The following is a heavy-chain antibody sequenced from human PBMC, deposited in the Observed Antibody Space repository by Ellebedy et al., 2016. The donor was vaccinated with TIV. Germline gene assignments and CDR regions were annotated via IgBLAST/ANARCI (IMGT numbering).Heavy chain of an antibody. Sequence: MPSETLSLTCTVSGGSISSGGYSWSWIRQLPGKGLEWFGYIHYSWSTYYNPSLKSRITMSEDKSKNQFSLKLSSVTAAETAVYHCARADSNYFTHWGQGTLVTVSS. CDR3: ARADSNYFTH. CDR1: GGSISSGGYS. J-gene: IGHJ4*02. CDR2: IHYSWST. D-gene: IGHD4-11*01. V-gene: IGHV4-31*03.